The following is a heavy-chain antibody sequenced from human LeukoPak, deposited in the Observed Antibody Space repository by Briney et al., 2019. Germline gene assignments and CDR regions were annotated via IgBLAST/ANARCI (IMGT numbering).Heavy chain of an antibody. CDR2: MNPNSGNT. D-gene: IGHD3-9*01. V-gene: IGHV1-8*01. Sequence: ASVKVSCKASGYTFTSYDINWVRQATGQGLEWMGWMNPNSGNTGYAQKFQGRVTMTRNTSISTAYMELSSLRSEDTAVYYCARGPDILTGYYILNYYYYYGMDVWGQGTTVTVSS. CDR3: ARGPDILTGYYILNYYYYYGMDV. CDR1: GYTFTSYD. J-gene: IGHJ6*02.